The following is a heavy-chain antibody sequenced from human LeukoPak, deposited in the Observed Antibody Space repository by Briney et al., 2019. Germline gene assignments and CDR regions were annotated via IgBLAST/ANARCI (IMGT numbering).Heavy chain of an antibody. CDR1: GGSISSYY. CDR3: AREPCSGGSCYGYWFDP. CDR2: IYYSGST. V-gene: IGHV4-59*01. Sequence: SETLSLTCTVSGGSISSYYWSWIRQPPGKGLEWIGYIYYSGSTNYNPSLKSRVTISVDTSKNQFSLKLSSVTAADTAVYYCAREPCSGGSCYGYWFDPWGQGTLVTVSS. J-gene: IGHJ5*02. D-gene: IGHD2-15*01.